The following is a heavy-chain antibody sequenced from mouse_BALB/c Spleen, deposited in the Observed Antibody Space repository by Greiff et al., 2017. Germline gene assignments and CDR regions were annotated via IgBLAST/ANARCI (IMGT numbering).Heavy chain of an antibody. V-gene: IGHV1S34*01. D-gene: IGHD2-2*01. CDR1: GYSFTGYS. J-gene: IGHJ3*01. CDR2: ISCYNGAT. Sequence: LVKTGASAKISCKASGYSFTGYSMHWVQQSHGKSLEWIGYISCYNGATSYNQNFKGKATFTVDTSSSTAYMQFNSLTSADSAVYYCARGYDGYDEVAYWGQGTLVTVSA. CDR3: ARGYDGYDEVAY.